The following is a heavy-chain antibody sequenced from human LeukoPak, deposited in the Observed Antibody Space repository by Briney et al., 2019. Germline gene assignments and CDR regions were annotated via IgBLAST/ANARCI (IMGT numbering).Heavy chain of an antibody. CDR2: INPSGGST. V-gene: IGHV1-46*01. Sequence: ASVKVSFKASGYTFTSYYMHWVRQAPGQGLEWMGIINPSGGSTSYAQKFQGRVTMTRDTSTSTVYMELSSLRSEDTAVYYCARVDSSSWSSNYYFDYWGQGTLVTVSS. D-gene: IGHD6-13*01. CDR1: GYTFTSYY. J-gene: IGHJ4*02. CDR3: ARVDSSSWSSNYYFDY.